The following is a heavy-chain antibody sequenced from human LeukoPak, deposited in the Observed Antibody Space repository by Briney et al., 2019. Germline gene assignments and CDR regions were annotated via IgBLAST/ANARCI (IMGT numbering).Heavy chain of an antibody. CDR2: ISWNSGNI. CDR1: GFTFDDYA. Sequence: GGSLRLSCAASGFTFDDYAMHWVRQAPGKGLEWVSGISWNSGNIGYADSVKGRFTISRDNAKNSLYLQMNSLRAEDTAVYYCARGKTIAVAGTGDYWGQGTLVTVSS. CDR3: ARGKTIAVAGTGDY. J-gene: IGHJ4*02. D-gene: IGHD6-19*01. V-gene: IGHV3-9*01.